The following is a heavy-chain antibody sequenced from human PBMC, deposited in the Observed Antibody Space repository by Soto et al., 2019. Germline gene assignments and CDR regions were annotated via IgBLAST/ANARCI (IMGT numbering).Heavy chain of an antibody. CDR3: AKARHSTSWYGLEANL. V-gene: IGHV3-30*09. J-gene: IGHJ4*02. CDR1: GFIFSDYA. Sequence: ESGGGVVQPGRSLRLSCAASGFIFSDYAMHWVRQAPGKGLEWVAVISYGGDNKYYADSVRGRFAISRDNLKNTLDLQMNSLTPEDTAVYHCAKARHSTSWYGLEANLWGQGTLVTVSS. CDR2: ISYGGDNK. D-gene: IGHD6-13*01.